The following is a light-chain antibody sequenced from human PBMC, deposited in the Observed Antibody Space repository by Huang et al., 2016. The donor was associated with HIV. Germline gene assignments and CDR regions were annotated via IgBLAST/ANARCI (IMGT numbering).Light chain of an antibody. V-gene: IGKV3-15*01. CDR1: QNIGGS. CDR3: QQYNDWSAVT. CDR2: EAS. Sequence: EIVMTQSPATLSESPGERATLSCRASQNIGGSLAWYQKKPGQAPRLLIYEASTRATGIPARFSGSESGTDFTLTISSLQSEDFAVYYCQQYNDWSAVTFGGGTKVEI. J-gene: IGKJ4*01.